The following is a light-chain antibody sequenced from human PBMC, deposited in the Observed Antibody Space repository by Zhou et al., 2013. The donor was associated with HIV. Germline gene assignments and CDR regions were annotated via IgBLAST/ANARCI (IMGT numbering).Light chain of an antibody. J-gene: IGKJ4*01. CDR2: GAS. CDR3: QQYNDWPLT. CDR1: HTVTSN. V-gene: IGKV3D-15*01. Sequence: EIVLTQSPGTLSLSPGERATLSCRASHTVTSNYLAWYQHKPGQGPKVLIFGASTRANGIPGRFSGSGSGTEFTLTISGLQFEDFAVYFCQQYNDWPLTFGGGTKVEIK.